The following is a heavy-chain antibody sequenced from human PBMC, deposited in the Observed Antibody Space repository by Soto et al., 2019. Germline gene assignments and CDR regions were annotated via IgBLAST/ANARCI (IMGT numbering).Heavy chain of an antibody. V-gene: IGHV4-34*01. CDR1: GGSFSGYY. Sequence: SETLSLTCAVYGGSFSGYYWSWIRQPPGKGLEWIGEINHSGSTNYNPSLKSRVTISVDTSKNQFSLKLSSVTAADTAVYHCAREEGWFDPWGQGTLVTVSS. CDR2: INHSGST. CDR3: AREEGWFDP. J-gene: IGHJ5*02.